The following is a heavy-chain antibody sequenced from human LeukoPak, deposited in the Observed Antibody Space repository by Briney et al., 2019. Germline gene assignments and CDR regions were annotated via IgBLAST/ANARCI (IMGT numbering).Heavy chain of an antibody. J-gene: IGHJ4*02. CDR1: GFTFSNFD. CDR3: AKDRRDE. CDR2: IRYDGSNK. Sequence: GGSLRLSCAASGFTFSNFDMHWVRQAPGKGLEWVAFIRYDGSNKYYADSVKGRFTISRDNSKNTLYLQMNSLRAEDTALYYCAKDRRDEWGQGTQVTVSS. V-gene: IGHV3-30*02.